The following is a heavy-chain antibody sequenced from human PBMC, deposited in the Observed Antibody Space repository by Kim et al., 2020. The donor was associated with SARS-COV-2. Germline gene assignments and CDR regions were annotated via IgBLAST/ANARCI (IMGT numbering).Heavy chain of an antibody. V-gene: IGHV1-46*03. D-gene: IGHD5-12*01. CDR1: GFTFINYY. CDR3: ARMATSGSFDY. Sequence: ASVKVSCKASGFTFINYYMHWVRQAPGQGLEWMGLINPTNGNTWYAQKLQGRVTMTRGTSTNTIYMELNSLRSDDSALYYCARMATSGSFDYWGQGTLVTVSS. CDR2: INPTNGNT. J-gene: IGHJ4*02.